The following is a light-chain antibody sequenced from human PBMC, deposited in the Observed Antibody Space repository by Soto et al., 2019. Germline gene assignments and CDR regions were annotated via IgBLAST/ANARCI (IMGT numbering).Light chain of an antibody. Sequence: QSAVTQPASVSGSPGQSITISCTGTSSDVGGYNYVSWYQQHPGKAPKLMIYDVTHRPSGVSDRFSGSKSGNTASLTISGLQPEDEADYFCSSKTSSNTVVFGGGTKLTVL. V-gene: IGLV2-14*03. CDR3: SSKTSSNTVV. CDR2: DVT. J-gene: IGLJ2*01. CDR1: SSDVGGYNY.